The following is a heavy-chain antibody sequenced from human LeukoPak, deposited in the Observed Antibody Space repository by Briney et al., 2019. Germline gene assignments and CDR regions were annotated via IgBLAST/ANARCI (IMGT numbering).Heavy chain of an antibody. CDR1: GVSISRYF. V-gene: IGHV4-4*07. CDR3: ARDDPNFDGMDV. CDR2: IYNSGST. Sequence: ETLSLTCNVSGVSISRYFWSWIRQSAGEGLKFIGRIYNSGSTNYNPSLKSRVTVSADTSKNQISLTLTAVTAADTAAYYCARDDPNFDGMDVWGQGTTVIVSS. J-gene: IGHJ6*02. D-gene: IGHD2-8*01.